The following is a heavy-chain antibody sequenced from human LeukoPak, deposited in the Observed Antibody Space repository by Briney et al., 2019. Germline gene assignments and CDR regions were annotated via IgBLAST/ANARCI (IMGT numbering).Heavy chain of an antibody. CDR2: IWYDGSNK. CDR3: ARDEYRSSYYLDY. Sequence: GRSLRLSCAASGFTFSDYGMHWVRQAPGKGLEWVAVIWYDGSNKYYADSVKGRFTISRDNSKNTLYLQMNSLRAEDTAVYHCARDEYRSSYYLDYWGQGTLVTVSS. CDR1: GFTFSDYG. D-gene: IGHD6-6*01. J-gene: IGHJ4*02. V-gene: IGHV3-33*01.